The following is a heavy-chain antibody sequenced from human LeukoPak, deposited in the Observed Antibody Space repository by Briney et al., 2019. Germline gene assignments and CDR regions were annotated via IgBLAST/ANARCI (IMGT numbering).Heavy chain of an antibody. Sequence: GGSLRLSCVVSGFTFSTSAMSWVRQAPGKGLEWVSGISESGGSTYYADSVKGRFTSSRDNSKNTLYLQMNNLRAEDTAAYYCAKDTPSSGPYWGQGTLVTVSS. CDR1: GFTFSTSA. D-gene: IGHD1-14*01. CDR2: ISESGGST. J-gene: IGHJ4*02. CDR3: AKDTPSSGPY. V-gene: IGHV3-23*01.